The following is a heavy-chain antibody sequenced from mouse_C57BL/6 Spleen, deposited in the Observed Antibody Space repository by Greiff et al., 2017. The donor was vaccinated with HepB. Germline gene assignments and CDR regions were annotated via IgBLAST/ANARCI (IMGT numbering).Heavy chain of an antibody. V-gene: IGHV1-69*01. CDR1: GYTFTSYW. J-gene: IGHJ2*01. CDR2: IDPSDSYT. Sequence: QVQLQQPGAELVMPGASVKLSCKASGYTFTSYWMHWVKQRPGQGLEWIGEIDPSDSYTNYNQKLKGKSTLTVDKSSSTAYMQLSSLTSEDSAVYYCARFDGYFDYWGQGTTLTVSS. D-gene: IGHD2-3*01. CDR3: ARFDGYFDY.